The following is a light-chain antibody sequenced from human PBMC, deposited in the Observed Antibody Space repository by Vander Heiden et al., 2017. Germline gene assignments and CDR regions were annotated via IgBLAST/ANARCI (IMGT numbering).Light chain of an antibody. J-gene: IGKJ2*01. Sequence: VMSQSPDSLAVSLGEKATINCKSSQSVLYSSNNKNYLAWYQQKPGQPPKLLIYCASTLESGVPDRFSGSGSGTDFTLTISSLQAEDVAVYYCQQYDSTPYTFGQGTKVEIK. CDR3: QQYDSTPYT. CDR2: CAS. CDR1: QSVLYSSNNKNY. V-gene: IGKV4-1*01.